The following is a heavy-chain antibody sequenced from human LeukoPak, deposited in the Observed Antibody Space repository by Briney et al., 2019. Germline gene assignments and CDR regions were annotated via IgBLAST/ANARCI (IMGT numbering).Heavy chain of an antibody. CDR2: ISSSGSTI. J-gene: IGHJ3*02. Sequence: GGSLRLSCAASGFTFSSYEMNWVRQAPGKGLEWVSYISSSGSTIYYADSVKGRFTISRDNAKNSLYLQMNSLRAEDTAVYYCARVAPGINAFDIWGQGTMVTVSS. CDR1: GFTFSSYE. CDR3: ARVAPGINAFDI. D-gene: IGHD1-26*01. V-gene: IGHV3-48*03.